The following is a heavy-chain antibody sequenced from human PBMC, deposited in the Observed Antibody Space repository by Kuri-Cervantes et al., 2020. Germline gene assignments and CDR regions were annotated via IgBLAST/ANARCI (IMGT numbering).Heavy chain of an antibody. V-gene: IGHV3-30*03. CDR3: ARDPTTVGVSAVMRAGGGMDV. D-gene: IGHD2-2*01. Sequence: GESLKISCAASGFIFSDYGMHWVRQAPGKGLEWVAVISYDGSEKYYADSVKGRFTISRDNSKNTLYLQMNSLRAEDTAVYYCARDPTTVGVSAVMRAGGGMDVWGQGITVTVSS. CDR1: GFIFSDYG. CDR2: ISYDGSEK. J-gene: IGHJ6*02.